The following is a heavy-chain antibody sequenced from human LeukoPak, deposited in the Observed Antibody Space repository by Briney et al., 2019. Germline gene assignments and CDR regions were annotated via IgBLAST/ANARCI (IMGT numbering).Heavy chain of an antibody. CDR3: EASIAARGDY. V-gene: IGHV1-2*02. J-gene: IGHJ4*02. D-gene: IGHD6-6*01. Sequence: ASVKVFCKASGYTFTGYYMQCVRQAPGQGLVGMGYINPNRGGTNYAQKCQGRVTMTRDTSISTAYMELSRLRSDDTAVYYCEASIAARGDYWGQETLVTVSS. CDR2: INPNRGGT. CDR1: GYTFTGYY.